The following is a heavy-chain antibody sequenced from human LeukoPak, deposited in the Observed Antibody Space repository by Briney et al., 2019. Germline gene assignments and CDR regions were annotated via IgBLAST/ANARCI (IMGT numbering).Heavy chain of an antibody. CDR2: IDSGSNNI. CDR3: ARRFDY. Sequence: ETLSLTCTVSGGSISSSSYYWGWVRQAPGKGLEWVSDIDSGSNNIHYADSVKGRFTISRDDAKNSLYLQMDSLRAEDTAVYYCARRFDYWGQGTLVTVSS. J-gene: IGHJ4*02. V-gene: IGHV3-48*01. CDR1: GGSISSSSYY.